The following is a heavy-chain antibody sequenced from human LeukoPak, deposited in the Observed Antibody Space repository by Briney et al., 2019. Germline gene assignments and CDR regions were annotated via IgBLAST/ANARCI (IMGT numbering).Heavy chain of an antibody. V-gene: IGHV4-59*01. CDR1: GGSISSYY. CDR2: IYYSGST. D-gene: IGHD3-10*01. Sequence: PSETLSLTCTVSGGSISSYYWSWIRQPPGKGLEWIGYIYYSGSTNYNPSLKSRVTISVDTSKNQFSPKLSSVTAADTAVYYCGRWTRFRLGYYGSGRLSGFDYWGQGTLVTVSS. J-gene: IGHJ4*02. CDR3: GRWTRFRLGYYGSGRLSGFDY.